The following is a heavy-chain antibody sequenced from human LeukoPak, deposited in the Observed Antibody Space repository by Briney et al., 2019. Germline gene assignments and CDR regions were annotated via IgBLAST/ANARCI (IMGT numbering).Heavy chain of an antibody. D-gene: IGHD1-26*01. Sequence: GGSLRLSCAASGFTFSSYWMRWVRQAPGKGLEWVANIKEDGSEKHYVDSVKGRFTISRDNAKNSLYLQMNSLRAEDTAVYYCGKNRYSGSLSPFDIWGQGTMVTVSS. V-gene: IGHV3-7*03. CDR1: GFTFSSYW. CDR3: GKNRYSGSLSPFDI. CDR2: IKEDGSEK. J-gene: IGHJ3*02.